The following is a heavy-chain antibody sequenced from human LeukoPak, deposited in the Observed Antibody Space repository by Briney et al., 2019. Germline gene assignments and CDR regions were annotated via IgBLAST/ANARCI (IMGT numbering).Heavy chain of an antibody. V-gene: IGHV3-21*01. D-gene: IGHD2-15*01. J-gene: IGHJ4*02. CDR2: ISSSSSYI. CDR1: GFTFSTYS. CDR3: ARVGFAGSSGGDY. Sequence: GGSLRLSCAASGFTFSTYSMNWVRQAPGKGLEWVSSISSSSSYIYYADSVKGRFTISRDNAKNSLYLQMNGLRDEDTADYYCARVGFAGSSGGDYWGQGTLVTVSS.